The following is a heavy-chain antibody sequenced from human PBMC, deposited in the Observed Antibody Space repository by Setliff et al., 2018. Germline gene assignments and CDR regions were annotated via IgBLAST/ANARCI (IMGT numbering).Heavy chain of an antibody. CDR1: GYSFANTW. J-gene: IGHJ6*03. V-gene: IGHV5-51*01. CDR2: IYPGDSDT. D-gene: IGHD2-21*02. Sequence: GESLKISCQGSGYSFANTWIAWVRQMPGKGLEWMGIIYPGDSDTTYSPSFQGQVTISADKSIGTAYLQWSSLKASDTAIYYCARRGWGSSSGDCYSPKGCYYYYMDVWGKGTTVTVSS. CDR3: ARRGWGSSSGDCYSPKGCYYYYMDV.